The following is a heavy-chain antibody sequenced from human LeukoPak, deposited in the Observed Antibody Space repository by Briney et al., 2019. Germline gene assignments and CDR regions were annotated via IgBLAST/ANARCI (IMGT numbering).Heavy chain of an antibody. CDR3: AKASAMIVVVSKHFDY. CDR2: INNYGGLT. Sequence: QPGGSLRLSCAASGFTFSSYAMHWVRQAPGKGLEYVSAINNYGGLTYYADSVKGRFTISRDNSKRTLYLQMGSLRAEDTAVYYCAKASAMIVVVSKHFDYWGQGTLVTVSS. CDR1: GFTFSSYA. D-gene: IGHD3-22*01. J-gene: IGHJ4*02. V-gene: IGHV3-64*02.